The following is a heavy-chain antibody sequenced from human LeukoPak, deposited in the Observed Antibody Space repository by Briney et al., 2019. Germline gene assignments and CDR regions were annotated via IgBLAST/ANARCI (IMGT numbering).Heavy chain of an antibody. D-gene: IGHD3-10*01. J-gene: IGHJ3*02. CDR2: IYYSGTT. CDR3: AGHGSEGGSGIYRTFDI. Sequence: ASETLSLTCTVSGGSISSSTYYWGWIRQPPGKGLEWIGTIYYSGTTYYNPSLKSRVTISVDTSKNQFSLKLSSVTAADTAVYYCAGHGSEGGSGIYRTFDIWGQGTMVTVSS. V-gene: IGHV4-39*01. CDR1: GGSISSSTYY.